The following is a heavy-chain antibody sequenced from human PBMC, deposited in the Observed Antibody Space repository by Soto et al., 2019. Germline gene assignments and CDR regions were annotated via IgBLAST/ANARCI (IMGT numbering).Heavy chain of an antibody. Sequence: ASVKVSCKTSGYSFTKYGLHWVRQAPGQRLEWMGWINPGNGDTKYSQKFQGRVTITRDTSATTAYMELSSLRSEDSAVFYCARTDCSSTSCYNYYYYGMDVWGQGTTVTVAS. J-gene: IGHJ6*02. CDR2: INPGNGDT. D-gene: IGHD2-2*01. CDR3: ARTDCSSTSCYNYYYYGMDV. CDR1: GYSFTKYG. V-gene: IGHV1-3*01.